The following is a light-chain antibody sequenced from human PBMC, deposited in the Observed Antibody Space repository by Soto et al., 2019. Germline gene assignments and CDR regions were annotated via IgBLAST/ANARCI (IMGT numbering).Light chain of an antibody. CDR3: GADHGSGSNFVWV. Sequence: QSVLTQPPSASASLGASVTLTCTLSSGYSNYKVDSYQQRPGKGPRFVMRVGAGGIVGSKGDGIPDRFSVLGSGLNRYLTIQNIQEEDESDYHCGADHGSGSNFVWVFGGGTKLTVL. J-gene: IGLJ3*02. CDR2: VGAGGIVG. V-gene: IGLV9-49*01. CDR1: SGYSNYK.